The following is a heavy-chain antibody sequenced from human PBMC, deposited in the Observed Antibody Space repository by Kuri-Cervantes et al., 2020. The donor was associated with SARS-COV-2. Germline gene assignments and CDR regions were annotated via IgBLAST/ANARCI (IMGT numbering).Heavy chain of an antibody. Sequence: GGSLRLSCAASGFTFSSYWMSWVRQAPGKGLEWVANIKQDGSEKYYVDPVKGRFTISRDNAKNSLYLQMSSLRAEDTAVYYCARTISQGDSGYETLYYYMDVWGKGTTVTVSS. D-gene: IGHD5-12*01. J-gene: IGHJ6*03. CDR2: IKQDGSEK. V-gene: IGHV3-7*01. CDR3: ARTISQGDSGYETLYYYMDV. CDR1: GFTFSSYW.